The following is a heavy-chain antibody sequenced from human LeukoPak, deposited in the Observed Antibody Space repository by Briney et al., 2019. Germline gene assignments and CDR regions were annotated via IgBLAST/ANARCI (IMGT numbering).Heavy chain of an antibody. D-gene: IGHD4-11*01. CDR1: GFPFSGYG. CDR2: AYGDGSSQ. Sequence: GGSLRLSCAASGFPFSGYGMHWVRQAPGKGLEWVAVAYGDGSSQYYADPAKGRFSISKDISKNTLSLQMNSLGAEDTAVYSCATGGNFYYSHWGQGTLVTVSS. J-gene: IGHJ1*01. V-gene: IGHV3-33*01. CDR3: ATGGNFYYSH.